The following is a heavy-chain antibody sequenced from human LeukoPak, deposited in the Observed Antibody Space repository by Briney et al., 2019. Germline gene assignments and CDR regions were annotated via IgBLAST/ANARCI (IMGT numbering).Heavy chain of an antibody. V-gene: IGHV3-23*01. CDR3: ARQAGRGYDSLFDY. Sequence: PGGSLRLSCAASRFTFSSYAMSWVRQAPGKGLEWVSAISGSGGSTYYADSVKGRFTISRDNSKNTLYLQMNSLRAEDTAVYYCARQAGRGYDSLFDYWGQGTLVTVSS. J-gene: IGHJ4*02. D-gene: IGHD5-12*01. CDR2: ISGSGGST. CDR1: RFTFSSYA.